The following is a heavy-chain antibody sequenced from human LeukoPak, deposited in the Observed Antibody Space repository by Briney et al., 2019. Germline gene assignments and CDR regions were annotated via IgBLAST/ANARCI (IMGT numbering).Heavy chain of an antibody. CDR2: ISESGDTP. Sequence: GGSLRLSCTASGFTFSSYAMSWVRQAPGKGLKWVSSISESGDTPYYADSVKGRFTISRDNSKNTLYLQMNGLRAEDTAVYYCAKAGRGAILVGTTAAFDAWGQGTMVTVSS. J-gene: IGHJ3*01. CDR3: AKAGRGAILVGTTAAFDA. V-gene: IGHV3-23*01. CDR1: GFTFSSYA. D-gene: IGHD1-26*01.